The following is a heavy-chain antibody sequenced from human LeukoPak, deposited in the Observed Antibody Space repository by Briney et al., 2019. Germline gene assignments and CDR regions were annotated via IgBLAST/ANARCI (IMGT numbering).Heavy chain of an antibody. Sequence: PSETLSLTCTVSGGSISSGGYFWGWVRQSPGKGLEWIGSIYSGGNTVYNPSLESRLTVSRDTSRNQFSLRLSSVTAADTAVYYCARARAGGDPSLGYWGQGTLVTVSS. V-gene: IGHV4-39*07. J-gene: IGHJ4*02. CDR3: ARARAGGDPSLGY. CDR2: IYSGGNT. D-gene: IGHD2-21*02. CDR1: GGSISSGGYF.